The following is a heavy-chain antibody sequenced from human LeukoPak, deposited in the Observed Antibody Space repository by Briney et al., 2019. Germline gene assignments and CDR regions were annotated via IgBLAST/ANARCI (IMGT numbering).Heavy chain of an antibody. D-gene: IGHD6-19*01. Sequence: PSETLSLTCTVSGGSISTYYWGWIRQPPGKRLEWIGYINYSGSTKYNPSLKSRVTISVDTSKNQFSLKLNSVTAADTAVYYCAVPGITVAGTFPSFDHWGQGTLVTVSS. CDR1: GGSISTYY. CDR3: AVPGITVAGTFPSFDH. V-gene: IGHV4-59*01. CDR2: INYSGST. J-gene: IGHJ4*02.